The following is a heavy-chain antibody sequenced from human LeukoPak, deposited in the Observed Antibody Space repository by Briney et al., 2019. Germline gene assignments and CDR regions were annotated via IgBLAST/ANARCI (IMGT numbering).Heavy chain of an antibody. J-gene: IGHJ4*02. CDR3: AKASWAGVTTTYFAY. Sequence: GGSLRLSCAASGFTFSSYAMSWVRQAPGKGLEWVSAISGSGGSTYYADSVKGRFTISRDNSKNTLYLQMNSLRAEDTAVYYCAKASWAGVTTTYFAYWGQGTLVTVSS. CDR1: GFTFSSYA. CDR2: ISGSGGST. D-gene: IGHD1-26*01. V-gene: IGHV3-23*01.